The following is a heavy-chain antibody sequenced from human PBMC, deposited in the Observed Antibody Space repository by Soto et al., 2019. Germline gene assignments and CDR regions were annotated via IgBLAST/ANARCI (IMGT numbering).Heavy chain of an antibody. CDR1: GFTFSSYG. CDR2: ISYDGSNK. J-gene: IGHJ4*02. Sequence: QVQLVESGGGVVQPGRSLRLSCAASGFTFSSYGMHWVRQAPGKGLEWVAVISYDGSNKYYADSVKGRFTISRDNSKNTLYLQMNSLRAEDTAVYYCAKDGDIVVVPAALWDYWGQGTPVTVSS. CDR3: AKDGDIVVVPAALWDY. D-gene: IGHD2-2*01. V-gene: IGHV3-30*18.